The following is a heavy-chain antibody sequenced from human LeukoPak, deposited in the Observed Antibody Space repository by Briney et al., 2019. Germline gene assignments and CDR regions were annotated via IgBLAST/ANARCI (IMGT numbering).Heavy chain of an antibody. CDR3: ASLYSSSWSYYYYYMDV. D-gene: IGHD6-13*01. J-gene: IGHJ6*03. V-gene: IGHV4-4*07. Sequence: SETLSLTCTVSGGSISSYYWSWIRQPAGKGLEWIGRIYTSGSTNYNPSLKSRVTMSVDTSKNQFSLKLSSVTAADTAVYYCASLYSSSWSYYYYYMDVWGKGTTVTVSS. CDR2: IYTSGST. CDR1: GGSISSYY.